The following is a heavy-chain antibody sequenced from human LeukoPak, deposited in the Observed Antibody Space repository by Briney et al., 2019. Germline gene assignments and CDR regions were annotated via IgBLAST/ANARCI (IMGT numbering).Heavy chain of an antibody. CDR1: GYSISSGYY. J-gene: IGHJ4*02. Sequence: TSETLSLTCTVSGYSISSGYYWGWIRQPPGKGLEWIGSIYHSGSTYYNPSLKSRVTISVDTSKNQFSLKLSSVTAADTAVYYCARLRDGYNFVPYFDYWGQGTLVTVSS. D-gene: IGHD5-24*01. V-gene: IGHV4-38-2*02. CDR2: IYHSGST. CDR3: ARLRDGYNFVPYFDY.